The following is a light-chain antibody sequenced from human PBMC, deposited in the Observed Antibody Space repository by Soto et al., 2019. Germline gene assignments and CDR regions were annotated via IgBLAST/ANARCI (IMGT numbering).Light chain of an antibody. J-gene: IGKJ3*01. CDR3: QQYNNWPRT. V-gene: IGKV3-15*01. CDR1: QSVSSK. CDR2: GAS. Sequence: EIVMTQSPATLSVSPGVRATLSCRGSQSVSSKLGWYQQKPGQAPRLLIYGASIRATGIPARFSGSGSGTEFTLTISSLQSEDFAVYYCQQYNNWPRTFGPGTKVDIK.